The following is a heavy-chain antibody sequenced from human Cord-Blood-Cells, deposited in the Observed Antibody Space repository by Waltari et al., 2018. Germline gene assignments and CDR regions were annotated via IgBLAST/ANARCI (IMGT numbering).Heavy chain of an antibody. CDR2: IYHSGRT. D-gene: IGHD4-17*01. Sequence: QVQLQESGPGLVKPSETLSLTCAVSGYSISSGYYWGWIRQPPGEGLEWIGSIYHSGRTCYDPSLKSRVTISVDTSKNQFSLKLSAVTAADTAVYYCARTDYGDYSNWFDPWGQGTLVTVSS. CDR1: GYSISSGYY. CDR3: ARTDYGDYSNWFDP. V-gene: IGHV4-38-2*01. J-gene: IGHJ5*02.